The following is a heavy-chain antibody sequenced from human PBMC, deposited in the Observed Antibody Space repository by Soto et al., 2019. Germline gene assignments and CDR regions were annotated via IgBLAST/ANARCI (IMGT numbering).Heavy chain of an antibody. CDR2: IYYSGST. V-gene: IGHV4-61*01. D-gene: IGHD4-4*01. J-gene: IGHJ6*02. Sequence: QVQLQESGPGLVKPSETLSLTCTVSGGSVSSGSYYWSWIRQPPGKGLEWIGYIYYSGSTNYNSSIKIRVSISVDSSKYQYSLKLSSVTAADTAVYYCSRDRFPTVSYYYYGMDVWGQGTTVTVSS. CDR1: GGSVSSGSYY. CDR3: SRDRFPTVSYYYYGMDV.